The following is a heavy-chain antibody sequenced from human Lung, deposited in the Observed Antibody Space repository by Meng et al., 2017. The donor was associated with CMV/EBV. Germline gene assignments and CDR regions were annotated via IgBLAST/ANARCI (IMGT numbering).Heavy chain of an antibody. CDR1: GFTFSSYA. Sequence: GGSXRLXCAAAGFTFSSYAMHWVRQAPGKGLEWVAVISFDGNNKYNADSVKGRFTISRDNAKNSLYLQMNSLRVEDTAVYYCARRSGSYVNAFDIWGQGTMVTVSS. CDR3: ARRSGSYVNAFDI. CDR2: ISFDGNNK. D-gene: IGHD1-26*01. J-gene: IGHJ3*02. V-gene: IGHV3-30-3*01.